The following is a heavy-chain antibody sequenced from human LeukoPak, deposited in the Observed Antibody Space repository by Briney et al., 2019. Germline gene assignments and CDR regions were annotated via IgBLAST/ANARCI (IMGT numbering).Heavy chain of an antibody. CDR3: ARVGRWLQFLLDY. V-gene: IGHV3-74*01. CDR1: GFTFSSYW. J-gene: IGHJ4*02. CDR2: INSDGSST. Sequence: GGSLRLSCAASGFTFSSYWMHWVRQAPGKGLVWVSRINSDGSSTSYADSVKGRFTISRDNAKNSLYLQMNSLRAEDTAVYYCARVGRWLQFLLDYWGQGTLVTVSS. D-gene: IGHD5-24*01.